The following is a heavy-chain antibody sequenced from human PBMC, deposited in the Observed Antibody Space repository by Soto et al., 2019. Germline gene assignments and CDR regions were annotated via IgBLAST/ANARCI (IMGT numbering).Heavy chain of an antibody. CDR2: IYHSGST. J-gene: IGHJ4*02. V-gene: IGHV4-30-2*01. Sequence: QLQLQESGSGLVKPSQTLSLTCAVSGGAISSGGYSWSWIRQPPGKGMEWIGYIYHSGSTYYTPSLKSRVTISVDRSTNQFSLKLSSVTAADTAVYYCASGRTTALDYWGQGTLVTVSS. D-gene: IGHD4-17*01. CDR3: ASGRTTALDY. CDR1: GGAISSGGYS.